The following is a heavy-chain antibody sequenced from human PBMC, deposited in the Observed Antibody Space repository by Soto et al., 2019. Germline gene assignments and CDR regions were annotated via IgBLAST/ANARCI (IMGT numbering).Heavy chain of an antibody. Sequence: PGGSLRLSCAASGFTFSRYWMSWVRQAPGKGLEWVANIKQDGGEEYYVDSVEGRFTISRDNAKNSLYLQMNSLRAEDTAVYYCASLYFDWYDDAFDIWGQGTMVTVSS. V-gene: IGHV3-7*01. CDR1: GFTFSRYW. D-gene: IGHD3-9*01. CDR3: ASLYFDWYDDAFDI. CDR2: IKQDGGEE. J-gene: IGHJ3*02.